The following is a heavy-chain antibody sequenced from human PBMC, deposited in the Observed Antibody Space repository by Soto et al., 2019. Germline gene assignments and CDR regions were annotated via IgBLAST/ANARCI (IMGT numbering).Heavy chain of an antibody. CDR2: IYHSGSP. V-gene: IGHV4-59*01. CDR3: AREDFGSCSSTTCLNWFDP. D-gene: IGHD2-2*01. Sequence: QVLLQESGPGLVKPSETLSLTCSVSGASITSYYWSWIRQPPGKGLEWIGYIYHSGSPSYNPSLKSRVTISVDTSNNQLSLRLVSVTAADTALYFCAREDFGSCSSTTCLNWFDPWGQGTLVTVSS. CDR1: GASITSYY. J-gene: IGHJ5*02.